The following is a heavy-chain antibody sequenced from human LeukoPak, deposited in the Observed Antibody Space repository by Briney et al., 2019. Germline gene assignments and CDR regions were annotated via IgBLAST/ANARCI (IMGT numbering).Heavy chain of an antibody. D-gene: IGHD3-3*01. Sequence: GASVNVSCKASGYTFTSYAMHWVRQAPGQRLEWMGWINAGNGNTKYSQKFQGRVTITRDTSASTAYMELSSLRSEDTAVYYCARGGWGGSNAFDIWGQGTMVTVSS. J-gene: IGHJ3*02. CDR3: ARGGWGGSNAFDI. CDR2: INAGNGNT. CDR1: GYTFTSYA. V-gene: IGHV1-3*01.